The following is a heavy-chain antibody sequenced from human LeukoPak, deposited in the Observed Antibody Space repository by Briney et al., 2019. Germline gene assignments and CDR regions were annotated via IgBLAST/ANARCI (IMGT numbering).Heavy chain of an antibody. CDR3: ARLLRNIAAAVYFFDY. CDR2: IYPGDSDT. J-gene: IGHJ4*02. Sequence: GESLKISCKGSGYSFTTYWIGWVRQMPGEGLEWMGLIYPGDSDTRYSPSFQGQVTISADKSISTANLQWSSLKASDTAIYYCARLLRNIAAAVYFFDYWGQGTLVTVSS. V-gene: IGHV5-51*01. D-gene: IGHD6-13*01. CDR1: GYSFTTYW.